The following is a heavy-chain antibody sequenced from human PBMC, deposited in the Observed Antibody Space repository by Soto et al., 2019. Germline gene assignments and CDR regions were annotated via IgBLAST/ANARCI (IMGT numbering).Heavy chain of an antibody. CDR2: THHSGRT. V-gene: IGHV4-4*02. CDR3: ARGGPPTSNWFDP. Sequence: SETLSLTCTVSGGSMSSSNWWNWVRQPPGKGLEWIGETHHSGRTNYNPSLKSRVTISVDKSKNHFSLKLSSVTAADTAVYYCARGGPPTSNWFDPWGQGTLVT. CDR1: GGSMSSSNW. J-gene: IGHJ5*02. D-gene: IGHD1-26*01.